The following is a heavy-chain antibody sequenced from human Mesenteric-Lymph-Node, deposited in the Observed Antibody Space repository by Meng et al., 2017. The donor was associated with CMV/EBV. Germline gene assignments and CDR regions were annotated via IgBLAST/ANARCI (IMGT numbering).Heavy chain of an antibody. CDR2: IYYSGTT. CDR3: AKGVSPGYYYYYGMDV. CDR1: DDSIGRSAFY. D-gene: IGHD2-15*01. Sequence: SETLSLTCTVSDDSIGRSAFYWVWIRQPPGRGLEWIGSIYYSGTTYYKPSLKSRVTISRDTSKKQFSLKLSSVTAADTAVYYCAKGVSPGYYYYYGMDVWGQGTTVTV. V-gene: IGHV4-39*07. J-gene: IGHJ6*02.